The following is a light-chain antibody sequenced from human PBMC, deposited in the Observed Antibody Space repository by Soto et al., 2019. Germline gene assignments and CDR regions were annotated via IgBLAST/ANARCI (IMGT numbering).Light chain of an antibody. Sequence: QSALTQPASVSGSPGQSITISCPGSSSDVGGYNYVSWYQHYPGKAPKLMIYDVSYRPSGVSDRFSGSKSGNTASLTISGLQAEDEADYYCSSYTSLTTDVFGTGTKVTVL. J-gene: IGLJ1*01. CDR1: SSDVGGYNY. CDR3: SSYTSLTTDV. CDR2: DVS. V-gene: IGLV2-14*03.